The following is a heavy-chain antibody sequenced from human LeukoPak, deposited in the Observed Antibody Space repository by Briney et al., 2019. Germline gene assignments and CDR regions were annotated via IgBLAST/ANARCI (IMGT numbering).Heavy chain of an antibody. CDR3: ARALQDYYYGMDV. CDR2: IYYSGRT. CDR1: GDSISGYY. J-gene: IGHJ6*02. Sequence: SETLSLTCTVSGDSISGYYWSWIRQPPGKGLEWIGYIYYSGRTNYNPSLKSRVTISEDTSKNHFSPRLRSVTAADTAVYYCARALQDYYYGMDVWGQGTTVTVSS. D-gene: IGHD5-24*01. V-gene: IGHV4-59*08.